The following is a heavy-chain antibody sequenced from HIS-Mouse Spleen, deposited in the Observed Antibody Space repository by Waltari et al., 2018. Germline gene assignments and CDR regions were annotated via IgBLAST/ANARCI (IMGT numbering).Heavy chain of an antibody. D-gene: IGHD2-15*01. CDR1: GGSFSGYY. V-gene: IGHV4-34*01. CDR3: ARDVVVVAATRHDYYYYGMDV. J-gene: IGHJ6*02. CDR2: INHSGST. Sequence: QVQLQQWGAGLLKHSETLSLTCAVYGGSFSGYYWSWIRQPPGKGLEWIGEINHSGSTNSNPYLKIRVTISVDTSKNQFSLKLSSVTAADTAVYYCARDVVVVAATRHDYYYYGMDVWGQGTTVTVSS.